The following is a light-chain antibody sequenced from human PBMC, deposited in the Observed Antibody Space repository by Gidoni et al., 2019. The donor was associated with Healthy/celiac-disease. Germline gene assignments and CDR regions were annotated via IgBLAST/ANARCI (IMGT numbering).Light chain of an antibody. J-gene: IGKJ3*01. CDR3: QQYNSIFT. CDR2: KAS. V-gene: IGKV1-5*03. CDR1: QSISSW. Sequence: DIQMTQSPSTLAASVGDRVTITCRASQSISSWLSWYQKKPGKAPKLLIYKASSLESGVPSRFSGSGSGTEFTLTTSSLQPDDFATYYCQQYNSIFTFGPGTKVDIK.